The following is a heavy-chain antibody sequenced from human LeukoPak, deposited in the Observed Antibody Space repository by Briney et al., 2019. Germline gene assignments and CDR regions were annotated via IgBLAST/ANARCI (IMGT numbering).Heavy chain of an antibody. V-gene: IGHV3-49*04. CDR3: TRNYYDSSGYYQLFDY. CDR2: IRSKAYGGTT. Sequence: GGSLRLSCTASGFTFGDYAMSWVRQAPGKGLEWVGFIRSKAYGGTTEYAASVKGRFTISRDDSKSIAYLQMNSLKTEDTAVYYCTRNYYDSSGYYQLFDYWGQGTLVTVSS. CDR1: GFTFGDYA. J-gene: IGHJ4*02. D-gene: IGHD3-22*01.